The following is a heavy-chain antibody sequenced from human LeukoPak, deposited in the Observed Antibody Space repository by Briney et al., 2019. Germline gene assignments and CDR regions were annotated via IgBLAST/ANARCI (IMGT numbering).Heavy chain of an antibody. J-gene: IGHJ4*02. Sequence: GGTLRLSCAASGFTFSTYAMSWVRQAPGKGLEWVSAISGSGGSTYYADSVKGRFTISRDNSKNTLYLQMNSLRAEDTAVYYCAKDRSGWYLDYFDYWGQGTLVTVSS. V-gene: IGHV3-23*01. D-gene: IGHD6-19*01. CDR1: GFTFSTYA. CDR2: ISGSGGST. CDR3: AKDRSGWYLDYFDY.